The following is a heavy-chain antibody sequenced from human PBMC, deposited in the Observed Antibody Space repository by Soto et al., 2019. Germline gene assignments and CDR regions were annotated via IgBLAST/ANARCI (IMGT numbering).Heavy chain of an antibody. J-gene: IGHJ5*02. CDR2: INPNSGGT. Sequence: ASVKVSCKASGYTFTGYYMHWVRQAPGQGLEWMGWINPNSGGTNYAQKFQGRVTMTRDTSISTAYMELSRLRSDDTAVYYCARGSYDFWSGYPYNWSDPWGQGTLVTVSS. CDR1: GYTFTGYY. D-gene: IGHD3-3*01. CDR3: ARGSYDFWSGYPYNWSDP. V-gene: IGHV1-2*02.